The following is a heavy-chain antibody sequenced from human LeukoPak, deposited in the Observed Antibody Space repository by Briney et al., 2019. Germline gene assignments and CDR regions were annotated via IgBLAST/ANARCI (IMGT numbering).Heavy chain of an antibody. D-gene: IGHD5-24*01. CDR2: ISSSSSYI. CDR1: GFTFSSYA. CDR3: ARWMSGSNWGFDH. J-gene: IGHJ4*02. Sequence: GKSLRLSCAASGFTFSSYAMHWVRQAPGKGLEWVSSISSSSSYIYYADSVKGRFIISRDNTGNSLYLQMNSLRADDTALYYCARWMSGSNWGFDHWGQGTLVTVSS. V-gene: IGHV3-21*04.